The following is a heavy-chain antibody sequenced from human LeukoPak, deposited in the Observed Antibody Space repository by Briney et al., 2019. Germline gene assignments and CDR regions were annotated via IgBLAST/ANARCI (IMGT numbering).Heavy chain of an antibody. J-gene: IGHJ4*02. V-gene: IGHV3-7*05. CDR3: TTFYTRLTDY. CDR1: GITFNTYW. Sequence: PGGSLRLSCAASGITFNTYWISWVRQAPGKGLEWLATINQDGGEKYYVDSVKGRFTISRGNAKDSLFLQMNSLRAEDTAVYYCTTFYTRLTDYWGQGTLVTVSS. D-gene: IGHD2/OR15-2a*01. CDR2: INQDGGEK.